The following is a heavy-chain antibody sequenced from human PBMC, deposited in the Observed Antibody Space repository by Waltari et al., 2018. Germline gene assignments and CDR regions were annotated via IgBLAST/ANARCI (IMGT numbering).Heavy chain of an antibody. CDR3: ARAPGDRFYYYYGMDV. Sequence: EVQLVESGGGLVQPGGSLRLSCAASGFTFSSYAMSWVRQAPGKGLEWVSAISGSGGSTYYADSVKGRFTISRDNSKNTLYLQMNSLRAEDTAVYYCARAPGDRFYYYYGMDVWGQGTTVTVSS. CDR1: GFTFSSYA. D-gene: IGHD4-17*01. V-gene: IGHV3-23*04. CDR2: ISGSGGST. J-gene: IGHJ6*02.